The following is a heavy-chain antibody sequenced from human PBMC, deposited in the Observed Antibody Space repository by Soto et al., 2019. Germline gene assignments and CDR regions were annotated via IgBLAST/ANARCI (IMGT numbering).Heavy chain of an antibody. D-gene: IGHD3-3*01. CDR1: GYTFTSYG. V-gene: IGHV1-18*01. J-gene: IGHJ5*02. CDR2: ISAYNGNT. Sequence: ASVKVSCKASGYTFTSYGISWVRQAPGQGLEWMGWISAYNGNTNYAQKLQGRVTMTTDTSTSTAYMELRSLRSDDTAVYYCARDPVRFLEGPNWFDPWGQGTLVTVSS. CDR3: ARDPVRFLEGPNWFDP.